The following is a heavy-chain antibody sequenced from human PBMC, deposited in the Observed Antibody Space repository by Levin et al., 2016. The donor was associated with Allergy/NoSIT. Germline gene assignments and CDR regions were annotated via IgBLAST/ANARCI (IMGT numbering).Heavy chain of an antibody. CDR3: ARTTSGHTSDFEY. V-gene: IGHV1-8*01. J-gene: IGHJ4*02. Sequence: WVRQAPGQGLEWMGWMNPNSANTGYAQKFQGRVTMTRDTSISTAYMELSGLRSEDTAVYYCARTTSGHTSDFEYWGQGTLVTVSS. CDR2: MNPNSANT. D-gene: IGHD2-2*01.